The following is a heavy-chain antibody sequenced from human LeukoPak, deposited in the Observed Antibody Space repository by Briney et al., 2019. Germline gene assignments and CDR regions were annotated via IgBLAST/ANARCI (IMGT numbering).Heavy chain of an antibody. CDR1: GGTFSSYG. D-gene: IGHD6-19*01. CDR3: AREDGSGWYSDY. V-gene: IGHV1-69*13. Sequence: SVKVSCKASGGTFSSYGISWVRQAPGQGLEWMGGIIPIFGTTNYAQKFQGRATITADESTSTAYMELSSLRSEDTAVYYCAREDGSGWYSDYWGQGTLVTVSS. J-gene: IGHJ4*02. CDR2: IIPIFGTT.